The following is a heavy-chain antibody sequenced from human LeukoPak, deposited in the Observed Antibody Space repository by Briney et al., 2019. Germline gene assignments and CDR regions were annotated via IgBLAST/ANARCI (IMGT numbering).Heavy chain of an antibody. CDR3: AREWGNSGFDY. J-gene: IGHJ4*02. CDR2: ISYDGNDK. CDR1: GFIFSSYA. D-gene: IGHD6-25*01. Sequence: GGSLRLSCSVSGFIFSSYAMHWVRQAQGKGLEWVAVISYDGNDKYYADSVKGRFTISRDSSENTLFLQMSSLRIEDTAVYYCAREWGNSGFDYWGQGTLVTVSS. V-gene: IGHV3-30-3*01.